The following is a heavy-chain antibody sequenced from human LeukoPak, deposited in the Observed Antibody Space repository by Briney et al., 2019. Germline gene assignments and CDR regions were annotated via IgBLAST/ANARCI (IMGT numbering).Heavy chain of an antibody. Sequence: GGSLRLSCAASGFTFSDYYMSWIRQAPGKGLEWVSYSSGSSIYYADFVKGRFTISRDNAKNSLYLQMNSLRAEDTAVYYCAREGSSSWYVDYWGQGTLVTVSS. J-gene: IGHJ4*02. D-gene: IGHD6-13*01. CDR2: SSGSSI. CDR1: GFTFSDYY. V-gene: IGHV3-11*01. CDR3: AREGSSSWYVDY.